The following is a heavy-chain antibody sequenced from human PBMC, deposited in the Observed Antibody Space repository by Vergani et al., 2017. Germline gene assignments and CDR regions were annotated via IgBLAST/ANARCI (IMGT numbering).Heavy chain of an antibody. CDR2: ISSSSSYI. CDR3: ARETMVAASLDY. Sequence: QVQLVESGGGLVKPGGSLRLSCAASGFTFSDYYMSWIRQAPGKGLEWVSSISSSSSYIYYADSVKGRFTISRDNAKNSLYLQMNSLRAEDTAVYYCARETMVAASLDYLGQGTLVTVSS. CDR1: GFTFSDYY. V-gene: IGHV3-11*06. J-gene: IGHJ4*02. D-gene: IGHD2-15*01.